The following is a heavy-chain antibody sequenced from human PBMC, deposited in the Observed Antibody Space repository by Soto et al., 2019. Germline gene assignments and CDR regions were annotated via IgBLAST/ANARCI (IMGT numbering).Heavy chain of an antibody. CDR3: GRKEVSGPIDY. CDR1: GFTFSTSP. Sequence: GGSLRLSCSASGFTFSTSPMHWVRQAPGKGLEYVSAISPTGGTTYYADSLKGRFITSRDNSKSTLYLHMSSLRTEDTAVYYCGRKEVSGPIDYWGQGTLVTVSS. CDR2: ISPTGGTT. J-gene: IGHJ4*02. V-gene: IGHV3-64D*06.